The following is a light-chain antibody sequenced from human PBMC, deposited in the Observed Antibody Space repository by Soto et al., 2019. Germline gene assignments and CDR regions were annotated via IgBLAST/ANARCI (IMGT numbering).Light chain of an antibody. Sequence: QSALTQPASVSGSPGQTITISCTGTSSDIGAYNFVSWYQQHPGKAPKLMLYDVNIRPSGVSNRFSGSKSGNTASLTISGLQAEDESDYYCTSWTTITTMIVGGGTRVTVL. CDR3: TSWTTITTMI. CDR1: SSDIGAYNF. V-gene: IGLV2-14*03. CDR2: DVN. J-gene: IGLJ2*01.